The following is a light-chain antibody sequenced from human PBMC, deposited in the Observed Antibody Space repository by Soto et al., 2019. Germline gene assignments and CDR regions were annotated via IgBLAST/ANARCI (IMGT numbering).Light chain of an antibody. J-gene: IGLJ2*01. CDR1: SSDVGGYDY. V-gene: IGLV2-14*03. CDR2: DVT. Sequence: QSALTQPASVSGSPGQSITISCTGTSSDVGGYDYVSWYQQHPGKAPELMIYDVTNRPSGVSNRFSGSKSGSTASLTISGLQAEDEADYYCSSYTSSGTLVVFGGGTKVTAL. CDR3: SSYTSSGTLVV.